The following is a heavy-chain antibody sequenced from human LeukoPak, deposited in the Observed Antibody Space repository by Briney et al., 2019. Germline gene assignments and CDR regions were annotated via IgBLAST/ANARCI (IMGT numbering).Heavy chain of an antibody. CDR1: GGSFSNYY. CDR3: ARRWNYGRNSYIDV. CDR2: INDSGRA. Sequence: SETLSLTCAAYGGSFSNYYWSWIRHPPGKGLEWIGEINDSGRAHYNPSPTSRVTVSVDTSKNQFSLRLTSVTATDTAVYYCARRWNYGRNSYIDVWGNGATVSVSS. V-gene: IGHV4-34*01. D-gene: IGHD1-7*01. J-gene: IGHJ6*03.